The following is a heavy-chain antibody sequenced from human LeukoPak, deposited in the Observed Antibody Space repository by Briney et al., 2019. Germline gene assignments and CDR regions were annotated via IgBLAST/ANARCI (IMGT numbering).Heavy chain of an antibody. CDR1: GGSISSSSYY. D-gene: IGHD6-13*01. CDR2: IYYSGST. J-gene: IGHJ4*02. Sequence: PSETLSLTCTVSGGSISSSSYYWGWIRQPPGKGLEWIGSIYYSGSTYYNPSFKSRVTISVDTSKNQFSLKLSSVTAADTAVYYCARDPDWDIAAAGSYPLGSRYFDYWGQGTLVTVSS. CDR3: ARDPDWDIAAAGSYPLGSRYFDY. V-gene: IGHV4-39*07.